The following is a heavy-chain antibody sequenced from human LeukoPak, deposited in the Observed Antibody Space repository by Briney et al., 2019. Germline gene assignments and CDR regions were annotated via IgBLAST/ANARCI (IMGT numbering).Heavy chain of an antibody. CDR3: ARDPIVVVTAIPGAFDI. CDR1: GYTFTGYY. V-gene: IGHV1-2*02. Sequence: ASVKVSCKASGYTFTGYYMHWVRQGPGQGLELMGWINPNSGGTNYAQKFQGRVTMTRDTSIRTAYMELSRLRSDDTSVYYCARDPIVVVTAIPGAFDIWGQGTMVTVSS. D-gene: IGHD2-21*02. J-gene: IGHJ3*02. CDR2: INPNSGGT.